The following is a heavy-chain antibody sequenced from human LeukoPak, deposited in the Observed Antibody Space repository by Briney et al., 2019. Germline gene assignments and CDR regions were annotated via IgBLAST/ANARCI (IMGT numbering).Heavy chain of an antibody. Sequence: SGRSLRLSCAASGFTFYDYAMHWVRHAPGKGLEWVSGISWNSGSIGYADSVKGRFTISRDNAKNSLYLQMNSLRAEDTALYYCAKDVDGMDVWGQGTTVTVSS. CDR1: GFTFYDYA. CDR2: ISWNSGSI. CDR3: AKDVDGMDV. J-gene: IGHJ6*02. V-gene: IGHV3-9*01.